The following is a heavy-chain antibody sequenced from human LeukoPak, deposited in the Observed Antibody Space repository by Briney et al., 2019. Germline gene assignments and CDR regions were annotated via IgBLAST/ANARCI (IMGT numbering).Heavy chain of an antibody. CDR2: IYYSGYT. V-gene: IGHV4-59*08. J-gene: IGHJ4*02. Sequence: KPSETLSLTCTVSGGSISSNYWSWVRQPPGKGLEWIGFIYYSGYTNYNPSLKIRVTISVDTSKNQFSLKLSSVTAADTAVYYCARLTSLTHFDYWGQGTLVTVSS. CDR3: ARLTSLTHFDY. CDR1: GGSISSNY. D-gene: IGHD1-14*01.